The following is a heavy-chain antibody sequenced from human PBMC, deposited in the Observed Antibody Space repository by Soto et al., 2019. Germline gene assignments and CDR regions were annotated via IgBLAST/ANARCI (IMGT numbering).Heavy chain of an antibody. J-gene: IGHJ4*02. V-gene: IGHV4-34*01. CDR1: GGSFSSYY. Sequence: ETLSLTCAVYGGSFSSYYWTWIRQPPGTGLEWIGEINHSGSTNYNPSLKSRVTISVDTSKNQFSLKLTSVTAADTAVYYCARDKITGLFAYWAQRTLVPVSA. D-gene: IGHD2-8*02. CDR3: ARDKITGLFAY. CDR2: INHSGST.